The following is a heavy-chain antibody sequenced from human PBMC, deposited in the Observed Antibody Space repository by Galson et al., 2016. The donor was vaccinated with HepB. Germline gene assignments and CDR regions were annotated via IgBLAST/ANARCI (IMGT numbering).Heavy chain of an antibody. CDR3: ATVTTPSDH. CDR2: IRKDENTK. J-gene: IGHJ5*02. CDR1: GFIFYDFA. V-gene: IGHV3-30*04. D-gene: IGHD4-11*01. Sequence: SLRLSCAASGFIFYDFAMHWVRQAPGKGLEWVTVIRKDENTKYYADSVSGRFTVSRDNSKSVVYLHMNNLKVEDTGVYFCATVTTPSDHWGQGTLVTVSS.